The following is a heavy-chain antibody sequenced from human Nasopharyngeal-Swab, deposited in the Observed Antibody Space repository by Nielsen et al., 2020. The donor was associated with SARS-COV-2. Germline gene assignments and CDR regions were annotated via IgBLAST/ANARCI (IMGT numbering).Heavy chain of an antibody. J-gene: IGHJ1*01. D-gene: IGHD4-23*01. CDR1: GFTFDDYA. CDR3: AKERYPKTPTVGAGYFQH. CDR2: ISWNSGSI. Sequence: SLKISCAASGFTFDDYAMHWVRQAPGKGPEWVSGISWNSGSIGYADSVKGRFTISRDNAKNSLYLQMNSLRAEDTALYYCAKERYPKTPTVGAGYFQHWGQGTLVTVSS. V-gene: IGHV3-9*01.